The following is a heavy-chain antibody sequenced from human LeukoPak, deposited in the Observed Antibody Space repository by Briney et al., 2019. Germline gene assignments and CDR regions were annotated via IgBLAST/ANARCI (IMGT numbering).Heavy chain of an antibody. CDR3: ARHWGDYYYYGLDV. J-gene: IGHJ6*02. CDR1: GGSISSYY. Sequence: SETLSLTCTFSGGSISSYYWSWIRPPTGKGLEWIGYIYYSGSTNYKPSLKRRVTISVDTSKNHFSLKLSSVTAADTAVYYCARHWGDYYYYGLDVWGQGTTVTVSS. V-gene: IGHV4-59*08. CDR2: IYYSGST. D-gene: IGHD3-10*01.